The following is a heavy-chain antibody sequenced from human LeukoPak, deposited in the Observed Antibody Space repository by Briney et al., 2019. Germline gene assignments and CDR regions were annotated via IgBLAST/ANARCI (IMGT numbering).Heavy chain of an antibody. J-gene: IGHJ4*02. CDR3: AKAKRVGYSYGFDY. CDR1: GFTFDDYA. V-gene: IGHV3-9*03. D-gene: IGHD5-18*01. CDR2: ISWNSGSI. Sequence: QPGRSLRLSCAASGFTFDDYAMQWVRQAPGKGLEWVSGISWNSGSIVYADSVKGRFTISRDNAKNSLYLQMNSLRAEDMALYYCAKAKRVGYSYGFDYWGQGTLVTVSS.